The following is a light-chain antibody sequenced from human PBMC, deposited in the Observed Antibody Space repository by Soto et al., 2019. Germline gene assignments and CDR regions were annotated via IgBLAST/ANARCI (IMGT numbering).Light chain of an antibody. CDR1: SSNIGAGYD. CDR2: GNT. CDR3: SSYTGSSTLYV. V-gene: IGLV1-40*01. J-gene: IGLJ1*01. Sequence: QSVLTQPPSVSGAPGQRVTISCTGSSSNIGAGYDVHWYRQVPGTAPKLLIFGNTNRPSGVPDRFSGSKSGSSASLAITGLQAEDESEYYCSSYTGSSTLYVFGTGTKLTVL.